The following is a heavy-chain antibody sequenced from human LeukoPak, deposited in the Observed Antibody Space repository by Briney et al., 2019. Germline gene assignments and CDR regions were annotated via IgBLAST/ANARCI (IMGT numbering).Heavy chain of an antibody. D-gene: IGHD3-10*01. CDR2: IYYSGST. J-gene: IGHJ6*03. CDR1: GGSISSYY. V-gene: IGHV4-59*12. CDR3: ARGRPMIREVMGYYNYYMDV. Sequence: SETLSLTCTVSGGSISSYYWSWIRQPPGKGLEWIGYIYYSGSTNYNPSLKSRVTISVDTSKNQFPLRLSSVTAADTAVYYCARGRPMIREVMGYYNYYMDVWGKGTTVIVSS.